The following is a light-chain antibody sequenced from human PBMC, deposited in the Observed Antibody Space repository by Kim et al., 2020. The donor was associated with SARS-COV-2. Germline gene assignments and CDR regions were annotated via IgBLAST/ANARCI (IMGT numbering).Light chain of an antibody. CDR2: AAS. CDR1: QSISSH. CDR3: QQSYITPFT. V-gene: IGKV1-39*01. J-gene: IGKJ3*01. Sequence: DIQMTQSPSTLSASVGDRVTITCRTTQSISSHLNWYQQKPGRAPRLLMSAASTLQGGVPSRFSGSGSETDFTLTISSLQPEDFATYFCQQSYITPFTVGPGTKVDIK.